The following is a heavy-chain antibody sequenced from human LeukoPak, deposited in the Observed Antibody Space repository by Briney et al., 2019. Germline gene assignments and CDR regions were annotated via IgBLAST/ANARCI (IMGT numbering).Heavy chain of an antibody. J-gene: IGHJ4*02. CDR2: INPSGGST. CDR1: GYTFTSYY. CDR3: ARSVTGDYVDY. Sequence: ASVKVSCKASGYTFTSYYMHWVRQAPGQGLEWMGIINPSGGSTSYAQKFQGRVTMTRDMSTSTVYMELSSQRSEDTAVYYCARSVTGDYVDYWGQGALVTVSS. V-gene: IGHV1-46*01. D-gene: IGHD4-23*01.